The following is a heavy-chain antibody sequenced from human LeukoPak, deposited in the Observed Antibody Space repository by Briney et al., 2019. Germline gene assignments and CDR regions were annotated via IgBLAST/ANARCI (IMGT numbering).Heavy chain of an antibody. CDR3: ARESIAAGGTNY. D-gene: IGHD6-13*01. CDR2: IIPIFGTA. CDR1: GGTVSSYA. J-gene: IGHJ4*02. Sequence: GASVKVSCKASGGTVSSYAISWVRQAPGQGLEWMGGIIPIFGTANYAQKFQGRVTITADESTSTAYMELSSLRSEDTAVYYCARESIAAGGTNYWGQGTLVTVSS. V-gene: IGHV1-69*13.